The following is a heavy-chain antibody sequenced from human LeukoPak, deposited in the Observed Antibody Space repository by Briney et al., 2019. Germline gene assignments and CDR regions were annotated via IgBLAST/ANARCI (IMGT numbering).Heavy chain of an antibody. V-gene: IGHV3-30-3*01. J-gene: IGHJ4*02. CDR2: ISYDGSNK. CDR1: GFTFSSYA. Sequence: PGGSLRLSCAASGFTFSSYAMHWVRQAPGKGLEWVAVISYDGSNKYYADSVKGRFTISRDNSKNTLYLQMNSLRAEDTAVYYCARDLRGEGIIDYWGQGTLVTVSS. CDR3: ARDLRGEGIIDY. D-gene: IGHD3-10*01.